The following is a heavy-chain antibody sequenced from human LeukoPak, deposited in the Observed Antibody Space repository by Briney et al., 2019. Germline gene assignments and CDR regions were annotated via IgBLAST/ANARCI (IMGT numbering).Heavy chain of an antibody. CDR1: GYTFTGYY. CDR2: INPNSGGT. CDR3: ASSLLSGDYNFDY. D-gene: IGHD4-17*01. Sequence: ASVKVSCKASGYTFTGYYMHWVRQAPGQGLEWMGWINPNSGGTNYAQKFQGRVAMTRDTSISTAYMELSRLRSDDTAVYYCASSLLSGDYNFDYWGQGTLVTVSS. V-gene: IGHV1-2*02. J-gene: IGHJ4*02.